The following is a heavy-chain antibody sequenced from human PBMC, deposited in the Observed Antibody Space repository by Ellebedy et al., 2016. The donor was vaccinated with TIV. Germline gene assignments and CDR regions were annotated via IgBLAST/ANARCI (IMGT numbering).Heavy chain of an antibody. CDR3: AREDYGDYRDWFDP. J-gene: IGHJ5*02. CDR1: GGSISSYY. V-gene: IGHV4-59*08. CDR2: IYYSGST. Sequence: MPSETLSLTCTVSGGSISSYYWSWIRQPPGKGLEWIGSIYYSGSTNYNPSLKSRVPISVDTSKNQFSLKLSSVTAADTAVYYCAREDYGDYRDWFDPWGQGTLVTVSS. D-gene: IGHD4-17*01.